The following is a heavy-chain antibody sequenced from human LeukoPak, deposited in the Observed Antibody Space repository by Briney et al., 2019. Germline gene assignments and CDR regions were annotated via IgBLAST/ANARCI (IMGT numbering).Heavy chain of an antibody. V-gene: IGHV3-30-3*01. CDR2: ISYDGSNK. CDR3: ARDLSQFLEWLFWF. D-gene: IGHD3-3*01. CDR1: GFTSSSYA. J-gene: IGHJ4*02. Sequence: QPGRSLRLSCAASGFTSSSYAMHWVRQAPGKGLEWVEVISYDGSNKYYADSVKGRFTISRDNSKNTLYLQMNSLRAEDTAVYYCARDLSQFLEWLFWFWGQGTLVTVSS.